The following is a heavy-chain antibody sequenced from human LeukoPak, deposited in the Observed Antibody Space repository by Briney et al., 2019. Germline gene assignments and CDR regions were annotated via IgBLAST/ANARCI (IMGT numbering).Heavy chain of an antibody. CDR3: AREIGLRGYYYYYYMDV. V-gene: IGHV4-39*02. CDR1: GGSISSNSYY. D-gene: IGHD5-12*01. CDR2: IYYSGST. Sequence: SETLSLTCTVSGGSISSNSYYWGWIRQPPGKGLEWIGSIYYSGSTYYNPSPKSRVTISVDTSKNQFSLKLSSVTAADTAVYYCAREIGLRGYYYYYYMDVWGKGTTVTVSS. J-gene: IGHJ6*03.